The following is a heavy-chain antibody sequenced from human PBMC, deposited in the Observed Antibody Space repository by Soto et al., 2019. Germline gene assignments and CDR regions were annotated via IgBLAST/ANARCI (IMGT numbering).Heavy chain of an antibody. Sequence: TLVNPTQTLTLTCTFSGFSLSASGVGVGWIRQPPGKALEWLALIYWNDDKRYSPSLKSRLTITKDTSKNQVVLTMTNVDPVDTATYYCAHPRGRAAAGRNWYFDLWGRGTLVTVSS. J-gene: IGHJ2*01. CDR3: AHPRGRAAAGRNWYFDL. CDR1: GFSLSASGVG. D-gene: IGHD6-13*01. V-gene: IGHV2-5*01. CDR2: IYWNDDK.